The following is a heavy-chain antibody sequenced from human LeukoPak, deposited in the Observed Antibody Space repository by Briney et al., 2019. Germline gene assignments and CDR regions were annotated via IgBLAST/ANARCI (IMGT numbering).Heavy chain of an antibody. J-gene: IGHJ3*02. CDR2: IYHSGST. D-gene: IGHD6-6*01. V-gene: IGHV4-38-2*02. CDR1: GYSISSGYY. Sequence: SETLSLTCTVSGYSISSGYYWGWIRQPPGKGLEWIGSIYHSGSTYYNPSLKSRVTISVDTSKNQFSLKLSSVTAADTAVYYCAIDRRPEYSSSSHDAFDIWGQGTMVTVSS. CDR3: AIDRRPEYSSSSHDAFDI.